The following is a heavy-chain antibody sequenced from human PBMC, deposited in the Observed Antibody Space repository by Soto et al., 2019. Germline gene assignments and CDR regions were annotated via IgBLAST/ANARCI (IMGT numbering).Heavy chain of an antibody. CDR3: AKDGYCSGGSCFAYYYYGMGV. CDR1: GFTFSSYE. J-gene: IGHJ6*02. D-gene: IGHD2-15*01. CDR2: ISSSGGST. Sequence: EVQLVESGGGLVQPGGSLRLSCAASGFTFSSYEMNWVRQAPGKGLEWVSYISSSGGSTYYADSVKGRFTISRDNSKNTLYQEMNILRAEDTAVYYCAKDGYCSGGSCFAYYYYGMGVWGQGTTVTVSS. V-gene: IGHV3-23*04.